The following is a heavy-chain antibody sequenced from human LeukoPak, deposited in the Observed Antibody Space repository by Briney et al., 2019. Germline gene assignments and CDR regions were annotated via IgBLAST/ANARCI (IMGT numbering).Heavy chain of an antibody. D-gene: IGHD4-11*01. CDR3: ARGPVTTSLNYYYYMDV. Sequence: ASVKVSCKASGYTFTSYDINWVRQATGQGLEWMGWMNPNSGNTGYAQKFQGRVTITRNTSISTAYMELSSLRSEDTAVYYCARGPVTTSLNYYYYMDVWGKGTTVTVSS. CDR1: GYTFTSYD. V-gene: IGHV1-8*03. CDR2: MNPNSGNT. J-gene: IGHJ6*03.